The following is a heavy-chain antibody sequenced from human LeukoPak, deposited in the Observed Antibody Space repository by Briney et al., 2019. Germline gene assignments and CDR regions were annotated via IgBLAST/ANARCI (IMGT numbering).Heavy chain of an antibody. J-gene: IGHJ4*02. Sequence: GGSLRLSCAASGFSFSSYAMSWVRQAPGKGLELVSGISGSGGTTYYADSVKGRFTISRDNSKNTLYLQLNSLRAEDTAIYYCAKDLTYYYDSTGYYFDYWGQGTLVTVSS. D-gene: IGHD3-22*01. CDR2: ISGSGGTT. CDR1: GFSFSSYA. V-gene: IGHV3-23*01. CDR3: AKDLTYYYDSTGYYFDY.